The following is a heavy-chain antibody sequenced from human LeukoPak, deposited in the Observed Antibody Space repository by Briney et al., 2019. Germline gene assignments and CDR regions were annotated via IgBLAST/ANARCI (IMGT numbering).Heavy chain of an antibody. J-gene: IGHJ4*02. D-gene: IGHD2-21*02. CDR2: ISSSSTYI. Sequence: GGSLRLSCAASGFTFSSYSMYWVRQAPGKGLEWVSYISSSSTYIYYADSVKGRFTISRDNAKNSLYLQMNSLRADDTAVYYCAKDRVAYCGGDCYYDFWGQGTLVTVSS. CDR1: GFTFSSYS. CDR3: AKDRVAYCGGDCYYDF. V-gene: IGHV3-21*01.